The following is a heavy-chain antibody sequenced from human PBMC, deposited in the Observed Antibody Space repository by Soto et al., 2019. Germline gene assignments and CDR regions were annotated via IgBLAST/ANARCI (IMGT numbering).Heavy chain of an antibody. J-gene: IGHJ4*02. V-gene: IGHV1-18*01. CDR1: GYTFISYG. CDR3: ARVLTINSGYYYTFDY. D-gene: IGHD3-22*01. Sequence: QVQLVQSGAEVKKPGASVKVSCKASGYTFISYGISWVRQAPGQGLEWMGWISADNGYTNYAQKLQGRVTMTTDTSTSTAYMELRSLRSDDTAVYYCARVLTINSGYYYTFDYWGQGTLVTVSS. CDR2: ISADNGYT.